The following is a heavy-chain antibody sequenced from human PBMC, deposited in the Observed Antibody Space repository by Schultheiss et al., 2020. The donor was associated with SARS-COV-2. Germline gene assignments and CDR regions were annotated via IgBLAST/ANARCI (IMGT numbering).Heavy chain of an antibody. J-gene: IGHJ5*02. Sequence: ASVKVSCKASGYTFTSYGISWVRQAPGQGLEWMGWISAYNGNTNYAQKLQGRVTMTRDTSISTAYMELSRLRSDDTAVYYCASGRPSERGSSGYYHEPGVGWFDPWGQGTLVTVSS. CDR2: ISAYNGNT. CDR1: GYTFTSYG. CDR3: ASGRPSERGSSGYYHEPGVGWFDP. D-gene: IGHD3-22*01. V-gene: IGHV1-18*01.